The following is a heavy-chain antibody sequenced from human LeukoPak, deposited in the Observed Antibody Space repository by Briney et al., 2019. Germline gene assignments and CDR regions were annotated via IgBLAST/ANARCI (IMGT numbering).Heavy chain of an antibody. J-gene: IGHJ4*02. Sequence: ASLKVSCKASGQTFTGDYLHWVRQAPGQGLEWVGRINPNSGDTNYAQNFQGRVTMTRDTSISTAYIDLSRLRSDDTAVYYCARGYSYDFNYWGQGTLVTVSS. CDR3: ARGYSYDFNY. V-gene: IGHV1-2*06. D-gene: IGHD5-18*01. CDR2: INPNSGDT. CDR1: GQTFTGDY.